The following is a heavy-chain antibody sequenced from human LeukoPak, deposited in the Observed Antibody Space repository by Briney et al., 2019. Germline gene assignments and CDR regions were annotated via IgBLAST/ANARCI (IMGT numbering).Heavy chain of an antibody. CDR1: GFTFSSYA. CDR2: ISGSGGST. J-gene: IGHJ4*02. Sequence: GGSLRLSCAASGFTFSSYAMSWVRQAPGKGLEWVSAISGSGGSTYYADSVKGRFTISRDNSKNTLYLQMNNLRAEDTAVYYCAKDRSYSYGYSYFDYWGQGTLVTVSS. CDR3: AKDRSYSYGYSYFDY. V-gene: IGHV3-23*01. D-gene: IGHD5-18*01.